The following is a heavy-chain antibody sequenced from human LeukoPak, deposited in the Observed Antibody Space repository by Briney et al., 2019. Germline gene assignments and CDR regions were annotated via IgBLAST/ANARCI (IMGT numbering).Heavy chain of an antibody. CDR1: GFTFSGSW. D-gene: IGHD1-26*01. Sequence: TGGSLRPSCAASGFTFSGSWMSWVRQAPGKGLEWVANIKQDGRDKFYVDSVKGRFTISRDNAQNSLYLQMNSLRAEDTAVYYCARGGVGATVFDYWGQGTLVTVSS. V-gene: IGHV3-7*01. J-gene: IGHJ4*02. CDR2: IKQDGRDK. CDR3: ARGGVGATVFDY.